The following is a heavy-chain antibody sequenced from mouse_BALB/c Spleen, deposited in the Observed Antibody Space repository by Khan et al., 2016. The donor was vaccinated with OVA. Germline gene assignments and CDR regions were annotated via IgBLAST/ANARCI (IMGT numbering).Heavy chain of an antibody. CDR2: ISYSGNT. Sequence: EVKLLESGPGLVKPSQSLSLTCTVTGYSITSEYTWNWIRQFPGNKLEWMGFISYSGNTRYIPSLKSRISITRDTSKNQFFLQLNSVTSEDTATYYCARKDYYDYDPFPYWGQGTLVTVSA. CDR1: GYSITSEYT. D-gene: IGHD2-4*01. CDR3: ARKDYYDYDPFPY. V-gene: IGHV3-2*02. J-gene: IGHJ3*01.